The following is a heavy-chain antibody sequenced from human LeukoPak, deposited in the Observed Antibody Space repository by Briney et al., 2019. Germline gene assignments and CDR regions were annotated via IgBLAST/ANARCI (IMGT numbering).Heavy chain of an antibody. CDR2: INPNSGGT. D-gene: IGHD6-13*01. Sequence: ASVKVSCKASGYTFTGYYMHWVRQAPGQGLEWMGCINPNSGGTNYAQKFQGRVTMTSDTSISTAYMELSRLRSDDTAVYYCARHPIAAAGTSYYYYGMDVWGQGTTVTVSS. V-gene: IGHV1-2*02. CDR1: GYTFTGYY. CDR3: ARHPIAAAGTSYYYYGMDV. J-gene: IGHJ6*02.